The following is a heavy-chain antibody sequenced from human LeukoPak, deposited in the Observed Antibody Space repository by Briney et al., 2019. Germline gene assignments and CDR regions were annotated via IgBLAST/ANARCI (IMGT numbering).Heavy chain of an antibody. D-gene: IGHD3-10*01. CDR1: GGSISGGGYS. CDR2: IYHSGST. CDR3: ARASLSMVRGYYFDY. Sequence: PSQTLSLTCAVSGGSISGGGYSWSWIRQPPGKGLEWIGYIYHSGSTYYNPSLKSRVTISVDRSKNQFSLKLSSVTAADTAVYYCARASLSMVRGYYFDYWGQGALVTVSS. V-gene: IGHV4-30-2*01. J-gene: IGHJ4*02.